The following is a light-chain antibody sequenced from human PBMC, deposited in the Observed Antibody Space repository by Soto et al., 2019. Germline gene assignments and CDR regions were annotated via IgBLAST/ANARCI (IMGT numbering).Light chain of an antibody. CDR2: GAS. Sequence: ETVLTQSPGTLSLSPGERATLSCRASQSVSSSYLAWYQQKPGQAPRLLIYGASSRATGIPDSFSGSGSGTDFTLTISRLEPEDCAVYYCQQYGSSPPSWTFAQGTKVEI. J-gene: IGKJ1*01. CDR1: QSVSSSY. CDR3: QQYGSSPPSWT. V-gene: IGKV3-20*01.